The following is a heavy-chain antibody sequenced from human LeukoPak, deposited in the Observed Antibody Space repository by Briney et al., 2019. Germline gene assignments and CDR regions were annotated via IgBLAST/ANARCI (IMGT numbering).Heavy chain of an antibody. J-gene: IGHJ4*02. Sequence: ASVKVSCKASGYTFTGYYMHWVRQGPGQGLEWMGWINPNSGGTNYAQKFQGRVTMTRDTSISTAYMELSRLRSDDTAVYYCARTYYYDSSGYNYWGQGTLVTVSS. V-gene: IGHV1-2*02. D-gene: IGHD3-22*01. CDR3: ARTYYYDSSGYNY. CDR1: GYTFTGYY. CDR2: INPNSGGT.